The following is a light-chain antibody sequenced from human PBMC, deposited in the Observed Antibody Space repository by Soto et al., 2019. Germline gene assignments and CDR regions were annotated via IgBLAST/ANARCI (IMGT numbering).Light chain of an antibody. CDR2: DVS. CDR1: SSDVGGYNY. Sequence: QSALTQPASVSGSPGQSITISCTGTSSDVGGYNYVSWYQQHPGTAPKLMISDVSNRPSGVSNRFSGSKSGNTATLTISGLQAEDEADYYCSSYTSSSTRRVFGTGTKLTVL. CDR3: SSYTSSSTRRV. V-gene: IGLV2-14*01. J-gene: IGLJ1*01.